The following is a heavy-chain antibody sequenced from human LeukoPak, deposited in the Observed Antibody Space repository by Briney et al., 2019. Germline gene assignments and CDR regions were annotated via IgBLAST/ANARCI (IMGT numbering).Heavy chain of an antibody. D-gene: IGHD6-19*01. V-gene: IGHV4-34*01. Sequence: SETLSLTCAVYGGSFNNYFWSWIRQPPGRGLEWIGEITHSGSTNYNPSVKSRVTISVDTSKNQFSLRLNSVTAADTAVYYCVSRYSSGGFEAENWGQGTLVTVSS. CDR1: GGSFNNYF. J-gene: IGHJ4*02. CDR2: ITHSGST. CDR3: VSRYSSGGFEAEN.